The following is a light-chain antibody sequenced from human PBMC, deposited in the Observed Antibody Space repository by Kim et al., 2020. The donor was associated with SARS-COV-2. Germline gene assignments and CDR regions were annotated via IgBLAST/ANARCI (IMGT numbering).Light chain of an antibody. V-gene: IGKV1-12*01. Sequence: DIQMTQSPSFVSASVGDRVTITCRASQAISTWLAWYQQKPGKAPNLLIYDASSLQSGVPSRFSGSGSGTDFTLTISSLQPEDFATYYCLQANSFPLTVGGGTKVE. CDR2: DAS. CDR1: QAISTW. CDR3: LQANSFPLT. J-gene: IGKJ4*01.